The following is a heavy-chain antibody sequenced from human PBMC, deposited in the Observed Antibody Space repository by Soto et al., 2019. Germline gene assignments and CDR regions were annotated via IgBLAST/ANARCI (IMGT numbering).Heavy chain of an antibody. Sequence: SETLSLTCTVSGGSISSYYWSWIRQPPGKGLEWIGYIYYSGSTNYNPSLKSRVTISVDTSKNQFSLKLSSVTAADTAVYYCARGTFDYSKYAEFDYWGQGTLVPVSS. J-gene: IGHJ4*02. CDR3: ARGTFDYSKYAEFDY. CDR1: GGSISSYY. V-gene: IGHV4-59*01. CDR2: IYYSGST. D-gene: IGHD4-4*01.